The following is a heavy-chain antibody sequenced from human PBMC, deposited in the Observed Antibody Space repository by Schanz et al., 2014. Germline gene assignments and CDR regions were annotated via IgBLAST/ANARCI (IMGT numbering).Heavy chain of an antibody. CDR2: ISHDGSNK. CDR3: VKDLQRELLRDDHYYGMDV. J-gene: IGHJ6*02. CDR1: GFTFSSFA. Sequence: QVQLVESGGGVVQPGRSLRLSCAASGFTFSSFAMHWVRQAPGKGLEWVAVISHDGSNKKYADSVKGRFTTSRDNSKNTMYLQMNSLRAEDTAVYYCVKDLQRELLRDDHYYGMDVWGQGTTVTVSS. V-gene: IGHV3-30*04. D-gene: IGHD1-26*01.